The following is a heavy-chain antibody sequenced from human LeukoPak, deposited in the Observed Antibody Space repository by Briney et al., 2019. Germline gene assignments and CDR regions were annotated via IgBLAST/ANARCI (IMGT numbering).Heavy chain of an antibody. D-gene: IGHD6-13*01. CDR2: INPSGGST. Sequence: GASVKVSCKASGYTFTSYYMHWVRQAPGQGLEWMGIINPSGGSTSYAQKFQGRVTMTRDTSTSTVYMELSSLRSEDTAVYYCAREDGAAAGTSLFDYWGQGTLVTVSS. CDR3: AREDGAAAGTSLFDY. J-gene: IGHJ4*02. CDR1: GYTFTSYY. V-gene: IGHV1-46*01.